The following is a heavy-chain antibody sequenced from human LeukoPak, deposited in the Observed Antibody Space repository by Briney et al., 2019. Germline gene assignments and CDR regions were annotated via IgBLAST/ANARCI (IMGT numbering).Heavy chain of an antibody. CDR2: IYHSGST. V-gene: IGHV4-30-2*01. Sequence: SQTLSLTCTVSGGSINSGGYYWSWARQPPGKGLEWIGEIYHSGSTNYNPSLKSRVTISVDKSKNQFSLKLSSVTAADTAVYYCARGAPGFDYWGQGTLVTVSS. CDR1: GGSINSGGYY. D-gene: IGHD1-26*01. J-gene: IGHJ4*02. CDR3: ARGAPGFDY.